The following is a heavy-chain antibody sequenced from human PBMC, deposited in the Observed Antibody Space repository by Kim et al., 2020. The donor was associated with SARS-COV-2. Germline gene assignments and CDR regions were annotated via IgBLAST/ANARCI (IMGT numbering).Heavy chain of an antibody. D-gene: IGHD1-1*01. CDR3: ARGVYTNWNARFRLGYYYYGMDV. J-gene: IGHJ6*02. V-gene: IGHV6-1*01. CDR1: GDSVSSNSAA. CDR2: TYYRSKWYN. Sequence: SQTLSLTCAISGDSVSSNSAAWTWIRQSPSRGLEWLGRTYYRSKWYNDYAVSVKSRITISPDTSKNQFSLQLNSVTPEDTAVYYCARGVYTNWNARFRLGYYYYGMDVWGQGTTVTVSS.